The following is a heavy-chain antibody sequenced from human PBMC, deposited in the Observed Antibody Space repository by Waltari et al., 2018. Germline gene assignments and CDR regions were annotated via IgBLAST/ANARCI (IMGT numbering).Heavy chain of an antibody. Sequence: QVLLHEPGPGLVKPSETLSLTCSVSGGFIMSYHLSWSRQPPGKGLEWIGSISDTGDTNFNPSLHSRVTMSVDTSKNQFSLKLSSLAPADTAVYYCTRGGGYSGFPLWGQGALVTVPS. CDR2: ISDTGDT. CDR1: GGFIMSYH. D-gene: IGHD5-12*01. V-gene: IGHV4-59*01. J-gene: IGHJ4*02. CDR3: TRGGGYSGFPL.